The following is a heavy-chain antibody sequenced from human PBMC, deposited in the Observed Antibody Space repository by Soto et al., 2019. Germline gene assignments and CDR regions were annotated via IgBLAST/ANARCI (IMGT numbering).Heavy chain of an antibody. CDR2: ISSGSSTI. Sequence: GGSLRLSCAASGFTFSSYSLNWVRQAPGKGLEWVSYISSGSSTIYYADSVKGRFTISRDNAKNSLYLQMNSLRAEDTAVYYATRGPHDELWGNGTRVTDLL. CDR3: TRGPHDEL. J-gene: IGHJ6*04. CDR1: GFTFSSYS. D-gene: IGHD2-2*01. V-gene: IGHV3-48*01.